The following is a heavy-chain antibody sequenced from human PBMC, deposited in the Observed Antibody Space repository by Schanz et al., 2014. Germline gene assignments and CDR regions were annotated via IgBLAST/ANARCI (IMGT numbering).Heavy chain of an antibody. D-gene: IGHD2-2*01. J-gene: IGHJ4*02. CDR1: GFTFSGYG. CDR3: ERFQSPHQPFDY. Sequence: VQLVESGGGLVKPGGSLRLSCAASGFTFSGYGMHWVRQAPGKGLEWVAIISYDGRHKNYADSVKGRFTISRDNSKNSLYLQMNSLRAEDTAVYYCERFQSPHQPFDYWGQGTLVTVSS. CDR2: ISYDGRHK. V-gene: IGHV3-30*03.